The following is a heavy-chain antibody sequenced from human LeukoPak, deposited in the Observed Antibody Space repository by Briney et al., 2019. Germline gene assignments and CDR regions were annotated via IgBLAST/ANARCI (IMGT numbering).Heavy chain of an antibody. Sequence: SGTLSLTCAVSGGSINSNYWWTWVRQSPKKGLEWIGEIYHSGTTTYNPSLKSRVTISLGQSQNHFSLTLSSVTAADSAMYYCARAVPANNWLDPWGQGILVTVSS. CDR3: ARAVPANNWLDP. CDR1: GGSINSNYW. V-gene: IGHV4-4*02. J-gene: IGHJ5*02. CDR2: IYHSGTT.